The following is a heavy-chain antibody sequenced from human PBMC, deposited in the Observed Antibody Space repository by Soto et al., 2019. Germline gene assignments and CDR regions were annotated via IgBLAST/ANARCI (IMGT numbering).Heavy chain of an antibody. D-gene: IGHD6-19*01. CDR2: IYYSGST. CDR3: ARGLSAVAGTGMHGYYFDY. CDR1: GGSISSYY. Sequence: SETLSLTCTVSGGSISSYYWSWIRQPPGKGLEWIGYIYYSGSTNYNPSLKSRVTISVDTSKNQFSLKLSSVTAADTAVYYCARGLSAVAGTGMHGYYFDYWGQGTLVTVSS. J-gene: IGHJ4*02. V-gene: IGHV4-59*01.